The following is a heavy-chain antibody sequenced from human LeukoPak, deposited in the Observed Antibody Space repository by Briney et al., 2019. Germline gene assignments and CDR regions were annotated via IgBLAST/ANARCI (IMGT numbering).Heavy chain of an antibody. V-gene: IGHV4-39*02. J-gene: IGHJ4*02. CDR1: GGFISSSSCY. CDR2: IYYSGST. D-gene: IGHD4-11*01. CDR3: AREYSNYFDY. Sequence: KTSETLTLTCTVSGGFISSSSCYWGWIRQPPGKGLEWIGSIYYSGSTYYNPSLKSRVTISVDTSKNQFSLKLSSVTAADTAVYYCAREYSNYFDYWGQGTLVTVSS.